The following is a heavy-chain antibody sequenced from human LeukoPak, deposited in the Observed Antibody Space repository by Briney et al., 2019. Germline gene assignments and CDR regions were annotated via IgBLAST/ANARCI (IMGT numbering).Heavy chain of an antibody. Sequence: PGGSLRLSCAASGFTFTTYWMSWVRQAPGKGREGVANIKRDGSEQFYVDSVKGRFTISRDNAKNSLYLQLNSLRAEDTAVYYCGRLTASGSTASGLNYFDSWGQGTLVTVSS. J-gene: IGHJ4*02. V-gene: IGHV3-7*01. CDR3: GRLTASGSTASGLNYFDS. D-gene: IGHD1-7*01. CDR2: IKRDGSEQ. CDR1: GFTFTTYW.